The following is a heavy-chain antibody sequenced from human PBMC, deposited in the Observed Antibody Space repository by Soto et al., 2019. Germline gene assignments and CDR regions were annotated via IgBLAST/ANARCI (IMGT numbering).Heavy chain of an antibody. CDR3: ARQDV. CDR1: GYNLTTYW. CDR2: IDPTDSYT. Sequence: ESLKMSGKASGYNLTTYWISWVRQMPGKGLEWMGNIDPTDSYTNYSPSFQGHVTISVDKSINTAYLQWSSLKASDTAMYYCARQDVWGQGTTVTVSS. V-gene: IGHV5-10-1*01. J-gene: IGHJ6*02.